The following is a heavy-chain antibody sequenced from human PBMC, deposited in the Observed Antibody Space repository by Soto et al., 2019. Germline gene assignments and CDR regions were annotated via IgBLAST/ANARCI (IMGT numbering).Heavy chain of an antibody. D-gene: IGHD3-3*01. CDR3: ARDDDHSGYDFWSGYFTY. CDR1: GFFFSSYS. CDR2: ISSGSSYK. V-gene: IGHV3-21*01. Sequence: GGSLRLSCAASGFFFSSYSMNWVRQTPGKGLEWVSSISSGSSYKYYADSVKGRFTISRDNAKNSLYLQMNSLRAEDTAVYYCARDDDHSGYDFWSGYFTYWGQGTLVTVSS. J-gene: IGHJ4*02.